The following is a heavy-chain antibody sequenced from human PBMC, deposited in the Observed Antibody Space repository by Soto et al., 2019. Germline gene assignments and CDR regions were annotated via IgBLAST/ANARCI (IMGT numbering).Heavy chain of an antibody. Sequence: QVQLQESGPGLVKPSQTLSLTCTVSGGSISSGDYYWSWIRQPPGKGLEWIGYIYYSGSTYYNPSLKSRLTMSVDTSKNQFSLRLSSVTAADTAVYYCARGPKTTMVPRWVFYIDYWGQGTLATVSS. D-gene: IGHD5-18*01. CDR2: IYYSGST. CDR3: ARGPKTTMVPRWVFYIDY. V-gene: IGHV4-30-4*01. J-gene: IGHJ4*02. CDR1: GGSISSGDYY.